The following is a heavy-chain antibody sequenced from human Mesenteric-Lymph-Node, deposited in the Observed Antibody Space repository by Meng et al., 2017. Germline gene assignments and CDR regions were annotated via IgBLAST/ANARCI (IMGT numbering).Heavy chain of an antibody. CDR1: GGSFSGYY. D-gene: IGHD4-17*01. J-gene: IGHJ4*02. CDR2: INHSGST. CDR3: ARGPTTYFDY. Sequence: QVELQQWGAGLLKPSETLSLTCAVYGGSFSGYYWSWIRQPPGKGLEWIGEINHSGSTNYNPSLKSRVTISVDTSKNQFSLKLSSVTAADTAVYYCARGPTTYFDYWGQGTLVTVSS. V-gene: IGHV4-34*01.